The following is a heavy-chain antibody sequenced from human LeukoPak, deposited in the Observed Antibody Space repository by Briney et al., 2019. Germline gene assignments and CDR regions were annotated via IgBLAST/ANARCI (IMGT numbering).Heavy chain of an antibody. CDR1: GYSISSGYY. Sequence: SETLSLTCTVSGYSISSGYYWGWIRQPPGKGLEWIGSIYHSGSTYYNPSLKSRVTISVDTSKNQFSLKLSSVTAADTAVYYCATVHDYGDHYFDYWGQGTLVTVSS. V-gene: IGHV4-38-2*02. J-gene: IGHJ4*02. CDR3: ATVHDYGDHYFDY. D-gene: IGHD4-17*01. CDR2: IYHSGST.